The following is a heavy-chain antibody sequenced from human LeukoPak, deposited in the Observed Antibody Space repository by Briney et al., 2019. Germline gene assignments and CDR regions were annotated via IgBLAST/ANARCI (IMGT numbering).Heavy chain of an antibody. D-gene: IGHD4-17*01. J-gene: IGHJ4*02. CDR3: ARFIIDYGDFEPYFDS. CDR1: GYTFTSYD. CDR2: MNPNSGKT. V-gene: IGHV1-8*01. Sequence: ASVKVSCKASGYTFTSYDINWVRQATGQGLEWMGWMNPNSGKTGNAQKFHGRVTMTRNTSISTAYMELSSLRCEDTAVYYCARFIIDYGDFEPYFDSWGQGTLVTVSS.